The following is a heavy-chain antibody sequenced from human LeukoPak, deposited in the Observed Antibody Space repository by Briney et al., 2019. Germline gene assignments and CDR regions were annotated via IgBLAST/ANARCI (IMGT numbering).Heavy chain of an antibody. D-gene: IGHD1-26*01. J-gene: IGHJ3*02. CDR1: GFTFSDYY. CDR3: ARDEYSGTIDI. CDR2: ISSSGSTI. Sequence: GGSLRLSCAASGFTFSDYYMSWIRQAPGKGLEGVSYISSSGSTIYYADSVKGRFTISRDNAKNSLYLQMNSLRAEDTAVSSCARDEYSGTIDIWGQGTMVTVSS. V-gene: IGHV3-11*04.